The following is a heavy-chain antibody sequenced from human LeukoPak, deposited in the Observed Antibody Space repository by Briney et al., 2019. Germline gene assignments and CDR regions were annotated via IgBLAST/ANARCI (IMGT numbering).Heavy chain of an antibody. CDR2: ISGSGGST. CDR1: GFSFSSYG. D-gene: IGHD4-17*01. Sequence: GGSLRLSCAASGFSFSSYGMNWVRQAPGKGLEWVSAISGSGGSTYYADSVKGRFTISRDNSKNTLYLQMNSLRAEDTAVYYCVLYGDYESPDGFDIWGQGTMVTVSS. CDR3: VLYGDYESPDGFDI. V-gene: IGHV3-23*01. J-gene: IGHJ3*02.